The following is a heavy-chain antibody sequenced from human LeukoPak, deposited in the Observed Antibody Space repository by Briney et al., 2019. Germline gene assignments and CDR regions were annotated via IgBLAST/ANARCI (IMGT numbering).Heavy chain of an antibody. CDR1: GFTFSSYS. Sequence: GGSLRLSCAASGFTFSSYSMNWVRQAPGKGLEWVSSISSSSSYIYYADSVKGRSTISRDNAKNSLYLQMNSLRAEDTAVYYCARGRTYGGYAGPLLDYWGQGTLVTVSS. D-gene: IGHD5-12*01. CDR2: ISSSSSYI. CDR3: ARGRTYGGYAGPLLDY. V-gene: IGHV3-21*01. J-gene: IGHJ4*02.